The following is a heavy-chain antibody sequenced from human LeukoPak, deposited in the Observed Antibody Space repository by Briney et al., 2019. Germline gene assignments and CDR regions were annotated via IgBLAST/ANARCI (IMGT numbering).Heavy chain of an antibody. J-gene: IGHJ4*02. D-gene: IGHD2-2*01. CDR1: GGSISSGGYY. CDR3: ASGASYCSSTSCYLRGYSNYYFDY. Sequence: SETLSLTCTVSGGSISSGGYYWSWIRQHLGKGLEWIGYIYYSGSTYYNPSLKSRVTISVDTSKNQFSLKLSSVTAADTAVYYCASGASYCSSTSCYLRGYSNYYFDYWGQGTLVTVSS. V-gene: IGHV4-31*03. CDR2: IYYSGST.